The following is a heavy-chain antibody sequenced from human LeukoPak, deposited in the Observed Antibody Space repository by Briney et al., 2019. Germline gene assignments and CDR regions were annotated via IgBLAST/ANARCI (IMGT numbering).Heavy chain of an antibody. V-gene: IGHV1-3*03. D-gene: IGHD3-9*01. CDR1: GYTFTNFA. Sequence: ASVKVSCKASGYTFTNFAIHWVRQAPGQRLEWMGWINAGNGNTKYSQEFQGRVTITRDTSANTAYMQLSSLRSEDMAVYYCARDPLQYHDLLTGSQPQYYFDFWGQGTLVTVSS. CDR2: INAGNGNT. CDR3: ARDPLQYHDLLTGSQPQYYFDF. J-gene: IGHJ4*02.